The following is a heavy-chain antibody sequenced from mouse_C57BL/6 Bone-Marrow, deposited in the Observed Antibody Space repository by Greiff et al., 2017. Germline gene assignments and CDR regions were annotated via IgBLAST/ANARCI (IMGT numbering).Heavy chain of an antibody. CDR1: GFSLTSYA. CDR3: AREGTVVATGYFDY. V-gene: IGHV2-9-1*01. Sequence: VKLMESGPGLVAPSQSLSITCTVSGFSLTSYAISWVRQPPGKGLEWLGVIWTGGGTNYNSALESRLSISKDNSKSQVFLKMNSLQTDDTARYYCAREGTVVATGYFDYWGQGPTLTVSS. J-gene: IGHJ2*01. D-gene: IGHD1-1*01. CDR2: IWTGGGT.